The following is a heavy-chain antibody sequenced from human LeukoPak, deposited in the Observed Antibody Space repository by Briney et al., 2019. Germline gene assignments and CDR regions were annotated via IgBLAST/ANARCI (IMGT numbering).Heavy chain of an antibody. V-gene: IGHV1-18*01. J-gene: IGHJ4*02. CDR2: IGGYDGDR. CDR3: ARDLWSVYDTGGYYRDFDY. Sequence: ASVKVSCKASGFTFISYGFSWVRQAPGQGLEWVGWIGGYDGDRHYGENFQGRVTITTDTSTSTVYMEMRSLRSDDTAVYHCARDLWSVYDTGGYYRDFDYWGQGTLVTVSS. D-gene: IGHD3-22*01. CDR1: GFTFISYG.